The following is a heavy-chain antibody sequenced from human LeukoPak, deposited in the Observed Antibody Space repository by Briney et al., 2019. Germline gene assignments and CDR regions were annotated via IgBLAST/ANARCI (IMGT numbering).Heavy chain of an antibody. CDR1: GFTFSSYS. CDR3: AREFSEAFDY. CDR2: IGGSSSSI. J-gene: IGHJ4*02. V-gene: IGHV3-21*01. Sequence: GGSLRLSCAASGFTFSSYSMNWVRQAPGKGLEWVSSIGGSSSSISYAVPVKGRFTTSRDNAKNSLYLQMNSLGAEDTAVYYCAREFSEAFDYWGQGTLVTVSS.